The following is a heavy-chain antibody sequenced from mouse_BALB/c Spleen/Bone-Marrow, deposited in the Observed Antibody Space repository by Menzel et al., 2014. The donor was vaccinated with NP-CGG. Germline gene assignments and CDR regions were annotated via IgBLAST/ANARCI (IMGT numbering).Heavy chain of an antibody. CDR3: ARILADSYATDY. CDR2: ILPGSGST. V-gene: IGHV1-9*01. D-gene: IGHD3-3*01. CDR1: GYTFSSYW. Sequence: QVQLQQSGAELMKPGASVKISCKATGYTFSSYWIEWVKQRPGHGLEWIGEILPGSGSTNYNEKFKGKATFTADTSSNTAFIQLCSLTSEDSAVYYCARILADSYATDYWGQGTSVTVSS. J-gene: IGHJ4*01.